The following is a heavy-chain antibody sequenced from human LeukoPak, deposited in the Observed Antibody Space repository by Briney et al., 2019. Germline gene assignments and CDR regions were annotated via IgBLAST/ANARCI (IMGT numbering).Heavy chain of an antibody. J-gene: IGHJ6*03. CDR3: ARSKLYGGFPYYYYMDV. CDR2: MNPNSGNT. Sequence: ASVKVSCKASGYTFSSYDINWVRQATGQGLEWMGWMNPNSGNTGYAQKFQGRVTITRNTSISTAYMELSSLRSEDTAVYYCARSKLYGGFPYYYYMDVWGKGTTVTVSS. V-gene: IGHV1-8*03. D-gene: IGHD4-23*01. CDR1: GYTFSSYD.